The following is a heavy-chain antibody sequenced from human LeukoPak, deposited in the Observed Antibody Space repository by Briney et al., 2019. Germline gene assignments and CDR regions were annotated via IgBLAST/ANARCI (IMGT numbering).Heavy chain of an antibody. CDR1: GFTFSSYE. Sequence: GGSLRLSCAASGFTFSSYEMNWVRQAPGKGLEWVSAISGSGGSTYYADSVKGRFTISRDNSKNTLYLQMNSLRAEDTAVYYCAKRVRYSYAPGYWGQGTLVTVSS. CDR2: ISGSGGST. CDR3: AKRVRYSYAPGY. J-gene: IGHJ4*02. V-gene: IGHV3-23*01. D-gene: IGHD5-18*01.